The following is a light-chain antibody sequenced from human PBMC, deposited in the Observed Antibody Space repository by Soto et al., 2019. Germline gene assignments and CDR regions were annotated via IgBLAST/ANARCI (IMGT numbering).Light chain of an antibody. V-gene: IGLV1-51*01. CDR3: GAWDSGLNGVL. CDR2: DNN. J-gene: IGLJ3*02. Sequence: QSLLTQPPSVSAAPGQKVTISCSGSSAKIGNSYVSWYQQLPGTTPRLLIYDNNERPSGIPDRFSGSKSGTSATLGITGLQTVDEADYYCGAWDSGLNGVLFGGGTKVTVL. CDR1: SAKIGNSY.